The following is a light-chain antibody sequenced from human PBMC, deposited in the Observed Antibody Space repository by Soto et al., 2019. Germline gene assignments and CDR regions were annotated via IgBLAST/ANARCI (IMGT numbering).Light chain of an antibody. V-gene: IGKV3-20*01. CDR1: HSVSSSY. CDR3: QHYGCSLWT. J-gene: IGKJ1*01. Sequence: EVFLTLALATVALYPGERDTLSCPVSHSVSSSYLAWYQQKPGQAPRLLIYSASSRATGIPDRFSGSGSGADSTLTISRLEPEDVAVYYCQHYGCSLWTFGQGTKVDIK. CDR2: SAS.